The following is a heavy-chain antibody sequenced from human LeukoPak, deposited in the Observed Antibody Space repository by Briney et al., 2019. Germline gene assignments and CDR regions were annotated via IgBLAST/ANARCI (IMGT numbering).Heavy chain of an antibody. CDR2: ISAYNGNT. Sequence: ASVKVSCKASGYTFTSYGISWVRQAPGQGLECMGWISAYNGNTNYAQKLQGRVTITTDTSTSTAYMELRSLRSDDTAVYYCVRDRARLWLPLPPYCSGGSCYSGDVDYWGQGTLVTVSS. CDR1: GYTFTSYG. J-gene: IGHJ4*02. CDR3: VRDRARLWLPLPPYCSGGSCYSGDVDY. D-gene: IGHD2-15*01. V-gene: IGHV1-18*01.